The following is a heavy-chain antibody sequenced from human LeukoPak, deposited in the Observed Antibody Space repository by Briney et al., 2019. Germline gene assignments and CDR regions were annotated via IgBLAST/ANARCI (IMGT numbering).Heavy chain of an antibody. D-gene: IGHD2-2*01. V-gene: IGHV3-30-3*01. CDR2: ISYDGSNK. CDR1: GFTFSSYA. Sequence: PGGSLRLSCAASGFTFSSYAMHWVRQAPGKGLEWVAVISYDGSNKYYADSVKGRFTISRDNSKNTLYLQMNSLRAEDTAVYYCARSLGYALTPDYWGQGTLVTVSS. CDR3: ARSLGYALTPDY. J-gene: IGHJ4*02.